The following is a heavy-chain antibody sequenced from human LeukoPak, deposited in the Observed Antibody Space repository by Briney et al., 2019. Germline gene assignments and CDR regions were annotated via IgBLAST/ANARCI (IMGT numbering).Heavy chain of an antibody. V-gene: IGHV4-59*12. CDR2: IYYSGST. J-gene: IGHJ6*03. CDR1: GGSISSYY. CDR3: ARSPYYYYYMDV. Sequence: TSETLSLTCTVSGGSISSYYWSWIRQPPGKGLEWIGYIYYSGSTNYNPSLKSRVTISVDTSKNQFSLKLSSVTAADTAVYYCARSPYYYYYMDVWGKGTTVTISS.